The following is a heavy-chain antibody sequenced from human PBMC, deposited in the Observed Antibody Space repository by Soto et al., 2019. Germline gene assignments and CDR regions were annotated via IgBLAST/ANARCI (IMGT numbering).Heavy chain of an antibody. V-gene: IGHV3-30*19. D-gene: IGHD3-16*01. CDR2: ISYDGSDK. CDR3: ARWGTTGGLDV. Sequence: QVQLVESGGGVVQPGTSLRVSCVGSGFTFRSYVIHWVRQSPSKGLEWVALISYDGSDKYYGDSVRGRFTISRDNSRNTVDLQMDSLRLEDTALYYCARWGTTGGLDVWGQGTLVSVSS. J-gene: IGHJ1*01. CDR1: GFTFRSYV.